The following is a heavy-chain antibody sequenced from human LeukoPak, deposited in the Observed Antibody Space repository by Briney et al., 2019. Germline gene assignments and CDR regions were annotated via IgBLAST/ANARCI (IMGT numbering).Heavy chain of an antibody. Sequence: GGSLRLSCAASGLTFDDIAMHWVRQAPGKGLEWVSLISGDGGYTFYADSVKGRFTISRDNSKNSLYLQMSSLRAEDTAVYYCARGSSSGWPDYFDYWGRGTLVAVSS. CDR2: ISGDGGYT. CDR3: ARGSSSGWPDYFDY. D-gene: IGHD6-19*01. V-gene: IGHV3-43*02. CDR1: GLTFDDIA. J-gene: IGHJ4*02.